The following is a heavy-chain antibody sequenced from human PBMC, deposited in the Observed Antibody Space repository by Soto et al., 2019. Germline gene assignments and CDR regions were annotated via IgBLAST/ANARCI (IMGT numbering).Heavy chain of an antibody. CDR3: ARGSQLERDAFDI. CDR1: DVSISSGGYY. Sequence: QVQLQESGPGLVKPSQTLSLTCTVSDVSISSGGYYWSWIRQPPGKGLEWIGYIYYTGSSYYNPSLKSQITMSLDTSKNHLYLDLISVAVADTAVYYCARGSQLERDAFDIWGQGTMVTVSS. CDR2: IYYTGSS. V-gene: IGHV4-31*01. J-gene: IGHJ3*02. D-gene: IGHD1-1*01.